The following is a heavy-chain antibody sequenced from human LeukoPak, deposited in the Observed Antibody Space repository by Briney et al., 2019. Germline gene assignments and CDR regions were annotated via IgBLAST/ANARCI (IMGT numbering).Heavy chain of an antibody. D-gene: IGHD1-26*01. CDR3: VKDPETVYSGSQDGMDV. CDR1: GFTVSSNY. CDR2: IYGGGST. Sequence: GGSLRLSCAASGFTVSSNYMSWVRQAPGKGLEWVSVIYGGGSTYYADSVKGRFTISRDNSKNTLYLQMNSLRVEDTAVYYCVKDPETVYSGSQDGMDVWGQGTTVTVSS. V-gene: IGHV3-66*01. J-gene: IGHJ6*02.